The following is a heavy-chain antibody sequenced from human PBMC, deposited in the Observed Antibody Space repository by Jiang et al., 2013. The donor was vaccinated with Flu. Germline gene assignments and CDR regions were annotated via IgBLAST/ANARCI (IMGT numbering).Heavy chain of an antibody. V-gene: IGHV4-59*08. CDR3: TRLSCSYGSCYEAY. CDR2: KYYTGASNY. J-gene: IGHJ4*01. D-gene: IGHD2-15*01. CDR1: TGSMSGYY. Sequence: GPGLVKPSETLSLTRIVSTGSMSGYYWSWIRQPPGKGLEWIGYKYYTGASNYNYNPSLKSRVTISVDTSKNQISLHLTSVTAADTAVYYCTRLSCSYGSCYEAYWGPDSWSPSPQ.